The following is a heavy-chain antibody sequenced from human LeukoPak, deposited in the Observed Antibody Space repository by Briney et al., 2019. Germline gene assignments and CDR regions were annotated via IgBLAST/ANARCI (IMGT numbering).Heavy chain of an antibody. CDR2: INHSGST. Sequence: SETLSLTCAVYGGSFSGYYWSWIRQPPGKGLEWIGEINHSGSTNYNPSLKSRVTISLDTSKNQFSLKLSSVTAADTAVYYCARDQSDYYDSSGYAYYFDYWGQGTLVTVSS. D-gene: IGHD3-22*01. J-gene: IGHJ4*02. CDR3: ARDQSDYYDSSGYAYYFDY. CDR1: GGSFSGYY. V-gene: IGHV4-34*01.